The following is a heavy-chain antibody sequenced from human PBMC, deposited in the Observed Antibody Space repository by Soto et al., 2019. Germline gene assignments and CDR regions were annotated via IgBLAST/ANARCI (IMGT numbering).Heavy chain of an antibody. J-gene: IGHJ3*02. CDR2: MWYDGTNK. Sequence: PGGSLRLSFSASGFPVKSYSMHWVRPSPGKGLEWVAVMWYDGTNKYYGESVKGRFTISRDNSENTLYLQMNSLRVEDTAVYYCARDATFGTKGGSFDIWGHGTRVNVS. D-gene: IGHD3-16*01. CDR1: GFPVKSYS. V-gene: IGHV3-33*01. CDR3: ARDATFGTKGGSFDI.